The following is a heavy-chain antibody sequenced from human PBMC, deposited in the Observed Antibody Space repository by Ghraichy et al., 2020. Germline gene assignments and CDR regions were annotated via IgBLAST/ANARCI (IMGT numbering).Heavy chain of an antibody. CDR1: GFSVSNNY. V-gene: IGHV3-53*01. J-gene: IGHJ4*02. CDR3: ARDPESDLPIDY. Sequence: GGSLRLSCAASGFSVSNNYMNWVRQAPGKGLEWVLVIYTGGSTYYADSVRGRFTVSRDESKNTLYLQMNSLRVEDTAVYYCARDPESDLPIDYWGQGTLVTVSS. CDR2: IYTGGST. D-gene: IGHD1-14*01.